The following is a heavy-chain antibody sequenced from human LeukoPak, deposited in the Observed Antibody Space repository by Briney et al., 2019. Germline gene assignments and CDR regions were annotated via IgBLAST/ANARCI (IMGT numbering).Heavy chain of an antibody. J-gene: IGHJ4*02. V-gene: IGHV1-69*13. CDR3: ARDGDYGSGSYYIEY. CDR2: IIPIFGTA. Sequence: ASVKVSCKASGGTFSSYAISWVRQAPGQGLEWMGGIIPIFGTANYAQKFQGRVTITADESTSTAYMELSSLRSEDTAVYYCARDGDYGSGSYYIEYWGQGTLVTVSS. D-gene: IGHD3-10*01. CDR1: GGTFSSYA.